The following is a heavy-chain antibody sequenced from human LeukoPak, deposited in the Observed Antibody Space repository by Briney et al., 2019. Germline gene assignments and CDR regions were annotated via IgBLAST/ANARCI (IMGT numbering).Heavy chain of an antibody. J-gene: IGHJ6*03. D-gene: IGHD1-7*01. CDR3: ARQPLELPYYYYYMDV. Sequence: GGSLGLSCAASGFTFSSYSMNWVRQAPGKGLEWVSYISSSSSTIYYADSVKGRFTISRDNAKNSLYLQMNSLRAEDTAVYYCARQPLELPYYYYYMDVWGKGTTVTVSS. CDR1: GFTFSSYS. V-gene: IGHV3-48*01. CDR2: ISSSSSTI.